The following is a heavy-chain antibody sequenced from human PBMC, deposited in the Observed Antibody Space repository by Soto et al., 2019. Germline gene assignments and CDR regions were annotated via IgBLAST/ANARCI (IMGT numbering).Heavy chain of an antibody. CDR1: GFPFRSYG. J-gene: IGHJ4*02. V-gene: IGHV3-33*01. D-gene: IGHD2-15*01. CDR3: ARDQTDSGGYSDS. Sequence: VGSLRLSCEGSGFPFRSYGIQWVRQAPGKGLEWLGLIWNDGSHAYYADSVKGRFTISRDNSKNTVFLQVSNLRAEDTAVYFCARDQTDSGGYSDSWGQGTLVTVSS. CDR2: IWNDGSHA.